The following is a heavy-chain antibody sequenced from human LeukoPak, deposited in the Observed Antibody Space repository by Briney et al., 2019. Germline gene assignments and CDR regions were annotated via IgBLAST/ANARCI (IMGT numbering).Heavy chain of an antibody. CDR1: GFTFSSYG. CDR3: ARDRQLLDAFDI. CDR2: ISSSSSYI. J-gene: IGHJ3*02. D-gene: IGHD1-26*01. Sequence: GGSLRLSCAASGFTFSSYGMHWVRQAPGKGLEWVSSISSSSSYISYADSVKGRFAISRDNAKNSLYLQMNSLRAEDTAVYYCARDRQLLDAFDIWGQGTMVTVSS. V-gene: IGHV3-21*01.